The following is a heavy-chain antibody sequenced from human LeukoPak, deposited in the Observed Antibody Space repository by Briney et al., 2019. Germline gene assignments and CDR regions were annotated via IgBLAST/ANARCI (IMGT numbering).Heavy chain of an antibody. CDR1: GGSISSYY. J-gene: IGHJ4*02. V-gene: IGHV4-59*01. Sequence: SETLSLTCTVSGGSISSYYWSWIRQPPGKGLEWIGYIYYSESTNYNPSLKSRVTISVDTSKNQFSLKLSSVTAADTAVYYCASGEAVYYFDYWGQGTLVTVSS. CDR3: ASGEAVYYFDY. CDR2: IYYSEST. D-gene: IGHD7-27*01.